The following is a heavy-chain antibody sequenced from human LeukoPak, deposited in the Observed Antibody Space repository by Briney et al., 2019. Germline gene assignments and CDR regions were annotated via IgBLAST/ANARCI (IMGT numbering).Heavy chain of an antibody. D-gene: IGHD2-15*01. CDR2: IYISGRT. V-gene: IGHV4-61*02. CDR1: GDSLTIGSYY. J-gene: IGHJ4*02. CDR3: GGEYSWYYFDY. Sequence: SETLSLTCTVSGDSLTIGSYYWGWTRQPAGEGLEWIGRIYISGRTHYSPSLKSRVTISVDTSRNQFSLRLSSVTAGDTAAYYCGGEYSWYYFDYWGQGTLVTVSS.